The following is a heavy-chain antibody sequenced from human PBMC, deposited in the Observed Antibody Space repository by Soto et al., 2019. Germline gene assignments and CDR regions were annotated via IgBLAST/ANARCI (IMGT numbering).Heavy chain of an antibody. CDR1: GGSISSYY. CDR3: ARGGWKLFDY. Sequence: QVQLQESGPGLVKPSETLSLTCTVSGGSISSYYWSWIRQPPGKGLEWIGCFYYSGSTNYNPSLKSRVTISVDTSKKLFSLKLSSVTAAATAVYYCARGGWKLFDYWGQGTLVTVSS. J-gene: IGHJ4*02. V-gene: IGHV4-59*01. CDR2: FYYSGST. D-gene: IGHD6-19*01.